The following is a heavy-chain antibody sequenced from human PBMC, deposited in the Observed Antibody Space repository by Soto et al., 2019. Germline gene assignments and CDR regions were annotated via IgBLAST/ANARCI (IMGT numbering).Heavy chain of an antibody. V-gene: IGHV4-30-2*01. CDR2: IYRTGNT. D-gene: IGHD2-2*01. CDR1: GDSMTSGDYS. J-gene: IGHJ4*02. Sequence: PSETLSLTCTVSGDSMTSGDYSRSWIRQPPGKGLEWLGYIYRTGNTHYSPSLKSRVSISQDRSKNQFSLELTSVTAADTAVYYCARGDYQYSIDYWGQGTLVTVSS. CDR3: ARGDYQYSIDY.